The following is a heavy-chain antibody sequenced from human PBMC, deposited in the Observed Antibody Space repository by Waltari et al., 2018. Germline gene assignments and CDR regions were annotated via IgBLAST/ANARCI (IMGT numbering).Heavy chain of an antibody. D-gene: IGHD6-13*01. CDR3: AREYSSSWALDY. CDR2: ISGSGGST. V-gene: IGHV3-23*01. J-gene: IGHJ4*02. CDR1: GFTFSSYA. Sequence: EVQLLESGGGLVQPGGSLRLSCAASGFTFSSYAMNWVRQAPGKGLEWVSAISGSGGSTYYADSVKGRFTISRDNSKNTLYLQMNSLRAEDTAVYYCAREYSSSWALDYWGQGTLVTVSS.